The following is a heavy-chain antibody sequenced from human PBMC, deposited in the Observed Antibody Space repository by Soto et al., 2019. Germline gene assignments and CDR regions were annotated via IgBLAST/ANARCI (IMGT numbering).Heavy chain of an antibody. D-gene: IGHD2-21*02. CDR3: ARGPYCGGDCYSTAFDI. V-gene: IGHV3-33*01. Sequence: PGGSLRLSCAASGFTFSSYGMHWVRQAPGKGLEWVAVIWYDGSNKYYADSVKGRFTISRDNSKNTLYLQMNSLRAEDTAVYYCARGPYCGGDCYSTAFDIWGQGTMVTVSS. J-gene: IGHJ3*02. CDR2: IWYDGSNK. CDR1: GFTFSSYG.